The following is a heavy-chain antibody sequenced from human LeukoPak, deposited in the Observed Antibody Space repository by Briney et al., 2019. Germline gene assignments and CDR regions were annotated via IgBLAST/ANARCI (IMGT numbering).Heavy chain of an antibody. Sequence: PGGSLRLSCAASGFTYDDYAMHWVRHAPGKGLEWVSSISWNSGSIGYADSVKGRFTISRDNAKNSLYLQMNSLRAEDTALYYCAKENYYATSGMDVWGQGTTVTVSS. CDR1: GFTYDDYA. CDR3: AKENYYATSGMDV. D-gene: IGHD3-10*01. V-gene: IGHV3-9*01. J-gene: IGHJ6*02. CDR2: ISWNSGSI.